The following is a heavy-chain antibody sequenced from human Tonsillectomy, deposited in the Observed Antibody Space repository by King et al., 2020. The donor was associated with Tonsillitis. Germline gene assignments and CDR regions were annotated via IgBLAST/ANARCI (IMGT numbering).Heavy chain of an antibody. CDR2: ISGSGGST. V-gene: IGHV3-23*04. CDR1: GFTFSSYG. J-gene: IGHJ6*03. D-gene: IGHD1-26*01. Sequence: DVQLVESGGGLVQPGGSLRLSCAASGFTFSSYGMSWVRQAPGRGLDGVSAISGSGGSTYYADSVKGRFTISRDNSKNTLYLQMNSLRAEDTAVYYCAKGEYDDYYYMDVWGKGTTVTVSS. CDR3: AKGEYDDYYYMDV.